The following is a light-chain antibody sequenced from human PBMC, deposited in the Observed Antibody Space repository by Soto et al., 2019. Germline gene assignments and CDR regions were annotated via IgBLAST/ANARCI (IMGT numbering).Light chain of an antibody. V-gene: IGLV2-14*01. J-gene: IGLJ1*01. CDR1: SSVVGYYNY. Sequence: QSVLTQPASVSGSPGQSITISCTGTSSVVGYYNYVSWYQQRPGKAPKLMIYDITTRPSGVSYRFSGSKSGNTASLTISGLQAEDEADYYCTSYTSSNTYVFGTGTKLTVL. CDR2: DIT. CDR3: TSYTSSNTYV.